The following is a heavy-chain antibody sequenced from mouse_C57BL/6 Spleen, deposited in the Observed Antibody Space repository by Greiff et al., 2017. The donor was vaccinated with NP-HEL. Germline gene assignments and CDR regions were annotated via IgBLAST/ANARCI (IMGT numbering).Heavy chain of an antibody. CDR2: ISGGGGNT. J-gene: IGHJ2*01. V-gene: IGHV5-9*01. CDR1: GFTFSSYT. D-gene: IGHD1-1*01. CDR3: ARPQFITTAFDY. Sequence: DVKLVESGGGLVKPGGSLKLSCAASGFTFSSYTMSWVRQTPEKRLEWVVTISGGGGNTYYPDSVKGRFTISRDNAKNTLYLQMSSLRSEDTALYYCARPQFITTAFDYWGQGTTLTVSS.